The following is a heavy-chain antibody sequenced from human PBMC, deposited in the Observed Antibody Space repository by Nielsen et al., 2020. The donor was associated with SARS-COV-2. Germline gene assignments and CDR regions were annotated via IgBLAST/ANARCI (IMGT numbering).Heavy chain of an antibody. V-gene: IGHV3-23*01. J-gene: IGHJ6*02. D-gene: IGHD6-19*01. CDR1: GFTFSSFA. CDR2: IGVSGGGT. Sequence: GGSLRLSCAASGFTFSSFAMNWVRQAPGKGLEWVSTIGVSGGGTYYADSLKGRFTISRDNSKNTLYLQMNSLGADDTAIYYCTRRVAGGTMDVWGQGTTVTVSS. CDR3: TRRVAGGTMDV.